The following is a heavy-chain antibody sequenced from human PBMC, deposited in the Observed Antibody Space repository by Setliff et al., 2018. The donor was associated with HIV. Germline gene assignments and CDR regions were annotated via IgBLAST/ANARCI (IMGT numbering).Heavy chain of an antibody. J-gene: IGHJ4*02. D-gene: IGHD6-13*01. V-gene: IGHV4-61*10. CDR3: ARESPSSSWFYFDF. Sequence: SETLSLTCTVSGDSISSGSYYWTWIRQSAGKGLEWIGEINHRGSTNYNPSLKSRVTVSVDTSKNQFSLKLGSVTAADTAVYYCARESPSSSWFYFDFWGQGTLVTVSS. CDR2: INHRGST. CDR1: GDSISSGSYY.